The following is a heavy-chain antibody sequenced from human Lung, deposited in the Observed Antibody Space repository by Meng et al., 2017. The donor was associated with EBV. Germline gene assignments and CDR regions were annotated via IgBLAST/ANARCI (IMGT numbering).Heavy chain of an antibody. CDR2: INEDGTIT. Sequence: EVELLESGGALVQPGGSLRLSCAASEFTLRGYWMHWVRQGPGKEPLWVSRINEDGTITNYAGSVKGRFTISRDNAKNTLYLQMNNLRAEDTAVYYCSRDLAGSDDYWGRGTLVTVSS. V-gene: IGHV3-74*01. D-gene: IGHD1-14*01. CDR3: SRDLAGSDDY. CDR1: EFTLRGYW. J-gene: IGHJ4*02.